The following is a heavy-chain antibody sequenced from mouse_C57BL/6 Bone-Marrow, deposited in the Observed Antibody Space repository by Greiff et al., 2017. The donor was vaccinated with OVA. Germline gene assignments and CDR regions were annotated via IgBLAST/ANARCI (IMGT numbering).Heavy chain of an antibody. CDR3: ARNYGSRGFAY. CDR1: GYTFTSYG. Sequence: QVQLKESGAELARPGASVKLSCKASGYTFTSYGISWVKQRTGQGLEWIGEIYPRSGNTYYNEKFKGKATLTADKSSSTAYMELRSLTSEDTAIYYCARNYGSRGFAYWGQGTLVTVSA. D-gene: IGHD1-1*01. V-gene: IGHV1-81*01. J-gene: IGHJ3*01. CDR2: IYPRSGNT.